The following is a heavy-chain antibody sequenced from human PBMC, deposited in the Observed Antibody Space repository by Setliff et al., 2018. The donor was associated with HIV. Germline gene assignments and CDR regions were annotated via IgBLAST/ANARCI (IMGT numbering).Heavy chain of an antibody. CDR2: ISWNSGSI. J-gene: IGHJ3*02. V-gene: IGHV3-9*01. CDR3: TSIGYSVNPDAFDI. CDR1: GFTFDDYA. Sequence: PGGSLRLSCAASGFTFDDYAMHWVRQAPGKGLEWVSGISWNSGSIGYADSVKGRFTISRDNAKNSLYLQMNSLRAEDTALYYCTSIGYSVNPDAFDIWGQGTMVTVSS. D-gene: IGHD5-12*01.